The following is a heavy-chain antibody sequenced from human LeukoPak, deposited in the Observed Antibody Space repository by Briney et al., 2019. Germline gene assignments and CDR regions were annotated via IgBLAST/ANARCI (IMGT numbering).Heavy chain of an antibody. CDR2: ISGNGRST. D-gene: IGHD3-16*01. V-gene: IGHV3-43*02. Sequence: GGSLRLSCAASGFTFGNYAMHWVRQAPGEGLKWVSLISGNGRSTYYADSVKGRFTISRDNTRNSLYLQMNSLRSEDAALYYCAKEKYHGINYAYNYCGQGTLVTVSS. J-gene: IGHJ4*02. CDR3: AKEKYHGINYAYNY. CDR1: GFTFGNYA.